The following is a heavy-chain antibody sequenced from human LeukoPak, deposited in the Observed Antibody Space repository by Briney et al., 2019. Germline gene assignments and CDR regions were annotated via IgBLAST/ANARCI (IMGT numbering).Heavy chain of an antibody. CDR1: GYTFTSYA. J-gene: IGHJ3*01. V-gene: IGHV7-4-1*02. CDR3: ATTGGLLDITIFGVVT. D-gene: IGHD3-3*01. Sequence: ASVKVSCKASGYTFTSYAMSWVRQAPGQGLEWMGWINTNTGNPTYAQGFTGRFVFSLDTSVSTAYLQISSLKAEDTAVYYCATTGGLLDITIFGVVTWGQGTMVTVSS. CDR2: INTNTGNP.